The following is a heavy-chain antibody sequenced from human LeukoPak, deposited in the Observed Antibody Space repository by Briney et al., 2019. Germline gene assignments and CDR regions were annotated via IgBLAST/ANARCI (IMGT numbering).Heavy chain of an antibody. CDR2: INHSGST. CDR3: AKTWSGDYWSHFDY. V-gene: IGHV4-34*01. CDR1: GESFSGYY. D-gene: IGHD3-3*01. Sequence: SETLSLTCAVYGESFSGYYWTWVRQPPGKGLEWIGQINHSGSTNYSSSLKSRVTISVDTSKNQFSLKVTSVTAADTAVYYCAKTWSGDYWSHFDYWGQGTLVTVSS. J-gene: IGHJ4*02.